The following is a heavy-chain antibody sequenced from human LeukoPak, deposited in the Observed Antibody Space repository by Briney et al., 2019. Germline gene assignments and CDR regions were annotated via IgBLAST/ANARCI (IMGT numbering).Heavy chain of an antibody. CDR1: GIAFDKNA. D-gene: IGHD5-24*01. J-gene: IGHJ4*02. CDR3: ANFKGKDGIKDHFDY. CDR2: ISHSGDAT. Sequence: GGSLRLSCAAFGIAFDKNAMTWVRQAPGKGLEWVSTISHSGDATHYADSVKGRFTISRDNSKNTMSLQMNSLRVEDTAVYYCANFKGKDGIKDHFDYWGQGTLVTVSS. V-gene: IGHV3-23*01.